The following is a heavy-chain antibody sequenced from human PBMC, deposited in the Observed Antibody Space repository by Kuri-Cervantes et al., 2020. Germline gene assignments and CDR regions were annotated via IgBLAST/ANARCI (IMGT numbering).Heavy chain of an antibody. Sequence: GGSLRLSCAASGFTFSDYYMSWIRQAPGKGLEWVSYISSSSSYIYYADSVKGRFTISRDNAKNSLYLQMNSLRSEDTAVYYCARSPYGDYVHRYFDYWGQGTLVTVSS. CDR3: ARSPYGDYVHRYFDY. D-gene: IGHD4-17*01. V-gene: IGHV3-11*03. CDR2: ISSSSSYI. J-gene: IGHJ4*02. CDR1: GFTFSDYY.